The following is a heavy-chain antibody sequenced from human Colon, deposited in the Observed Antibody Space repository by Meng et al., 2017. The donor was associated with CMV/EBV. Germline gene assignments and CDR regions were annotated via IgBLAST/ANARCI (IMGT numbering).Heavy chain of an antibody. J-gene: IGHJ4*02. D-gene: IGHD5-12*01. CDR2: ISTYNGNT. V-gene: IGHV1-18*01. CDR1: GYTFSYYG. Sequence: SGYTFSYYGISWVRQAPGQGLEWMGWISTYNGNTDYAQKFQGRVTMTTDTLTSTAYMELTSLKSDDTAVFYCARAREVGYSAYDYYDFWGQGTLVTVSS. CDR3: ARAREVGYSAYDYYDF.